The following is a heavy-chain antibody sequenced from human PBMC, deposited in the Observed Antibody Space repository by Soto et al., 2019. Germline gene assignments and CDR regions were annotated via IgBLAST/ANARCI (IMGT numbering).Heavy chain of an antibody. CDR2: IIPIFGTA. Sequence: ASVKGSCKASGGTFSSYAISWVRQAPGQGLEWMGGIIPIFGTANYAQKFQGRVTITADESTSTAYMELSSLRAEDTAVDYCAREADLRDIVVVPAAITKNLVYNWSDPWGQGTLVTVSS. V-gene: IGHV1-69*13. CDR1: GGTFSSYA. D-gene: IGHD2-2*02. J-gene: IGHJ5*02. CDR3: AREADLRDIVVVPAAITKNLVYNWSDP.